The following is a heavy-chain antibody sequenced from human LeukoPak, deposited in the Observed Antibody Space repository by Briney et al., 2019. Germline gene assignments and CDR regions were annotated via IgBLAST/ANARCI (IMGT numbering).Heavy chain of an antibody. Sequence: HTGGSLRLSCAASGFTFSSYEMNWVRQAPGKGLEWVSYISSSGSTIYYADSVKGRFTISRDNAKNPLYLQMNSLRAEDTAVYYCARDDSSSDFDYWGQGTLVTVSS. D-gene: IGHD6-13*01. CDR1: GFTFSSYE. V-gene: IGHV3-48*03. CDR3: ARDDSSSDFDY. J-gene: IGHJ4*02. CDR2: ISSSGSTI.